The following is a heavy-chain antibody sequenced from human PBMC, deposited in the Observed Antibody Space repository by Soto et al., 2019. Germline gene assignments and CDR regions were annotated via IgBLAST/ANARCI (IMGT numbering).Heavy chain of an antibody. V-gene: IGHV3-23*01. J-gene: IGHJ5*02. CDR2: ISGSGGST. Sequence: GGSLRLSCAASGFIFSSYSINWVRQAPGRGLEWVSAISGSGGSTYYADSVKGRFTISRDNSKNTLYLQMNSLRAEDTAVYYCAKSSNYGSLDPWGQGTLVTVSS. D-gene: IGHD4-4*01. CDR3: AKSSNYGSLDP. CDR1: GFIFSSYS.